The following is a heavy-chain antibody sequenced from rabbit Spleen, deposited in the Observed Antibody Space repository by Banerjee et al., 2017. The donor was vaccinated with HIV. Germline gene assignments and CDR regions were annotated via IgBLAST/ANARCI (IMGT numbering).Heavy chain of an antibody. CDR3: ARDTGSSFSSYGMDL. V-gene: IGHV1S40*01. CDR2: IRTASYGTT. D-gene: IGHD8-1*01. J-gene: IGHJ6*01. Sequence: QSLEESGGDLVKPGASLTLTCTASGFSFSSDYYMCWVRQAPGKGLEWIACIRTASYGTTYYASWARGRFTISQASSTTVTLQMTSLTVADTATYFCARDTGSSFSSYGMDLWGQGTLVTVS. CDR1: GFSFSSDYY.